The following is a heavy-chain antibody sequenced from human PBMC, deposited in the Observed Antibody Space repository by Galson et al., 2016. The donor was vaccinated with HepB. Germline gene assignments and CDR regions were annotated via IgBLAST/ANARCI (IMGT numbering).Heavy chain of an antibody. Sequence: SETLSLTCTVSGGSLSSYYWSWIRQPAGKGLEWIGRIYTSGSTNYNPSLNSRLTMSVDTSKNPFSLKLSSVTAADTAVYYCAREVTMIVVNTLGDAFDIWGQGTLVTVSS. CDR3: AREVTMIVVNTLGDAFDI. CDR2: IYTSGST. J-gene: IGHJ3*02. V-gene: IGHV4-4*07. CDR1: GGSLSSYY. D-gene: IGHD3-22*01.